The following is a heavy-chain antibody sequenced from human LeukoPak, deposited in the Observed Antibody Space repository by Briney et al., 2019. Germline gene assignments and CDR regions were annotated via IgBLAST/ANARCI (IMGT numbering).Heavy chain of an antibody. CDR1: GGSISSGGYY. CDR2: IYYSGST. CDR3: ARDDYGDYDLGFDY. Sequence: PSQTLSLTCAVSGGSISSGGYYWSWIRQPPGKGLEWIGYIYYSGSTNYNPSLKSRVAISVDTSKNQFSLKPSSVTAADTAVYYCARDDYGDYDLGFDYWGQGTLVTVSS. V-gene: IGHV4-61*08. J-gene: IGHJ4*02. D-gene: IGHD4-17*01.